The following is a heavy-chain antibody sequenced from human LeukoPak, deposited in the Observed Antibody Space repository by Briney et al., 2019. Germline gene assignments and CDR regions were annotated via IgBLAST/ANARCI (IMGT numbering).Heavy chain of an antibody. D-gene: IGHD3-22*01. CDR1: GGSISHYY. V-gene: IGHV4-59*08. CDR3: ARHHSSAYPFDY. CDR2: VSNSGTT. Sequence: SETLSLTCTVSGGSISHYYWSWIRQSPGKGLEWIGYVSNSGTTNYRPSLRSRVTVSVDTSQNHVSLKLTSMTAADTGLYYCARHHSSAYPFDYWGQGTLATVSS. J-gene: IGHJ4*02.